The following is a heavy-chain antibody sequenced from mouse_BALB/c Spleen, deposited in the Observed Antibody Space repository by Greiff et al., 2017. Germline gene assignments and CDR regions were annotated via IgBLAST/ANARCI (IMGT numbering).Heavy chain of an antibody. Sequence: VQLQQSGAELAKPGASVKMSCKASGYTFTSYWMHWVKQRPGQGLEWIGYINPSTGYTEYNQKFKDKATLTADKSSSTAYMQLSSLTSEDSAVYYCARGRTGRYAMDYWGQGTSVTVSS. V-gene: IGHV1-7*01. CDR2: INPSTGYT. CDR3: ARGRTGRYAMDY. J-gene: IGHJ4*01. D-gene: IGHD4-1*01. CDR1: GYTFTSYW.